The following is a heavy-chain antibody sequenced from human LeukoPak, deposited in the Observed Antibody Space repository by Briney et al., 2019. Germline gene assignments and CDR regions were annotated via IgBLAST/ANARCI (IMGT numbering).Heavy chain of an antibody. D-gene: IGHD6-6*01. J-gene: IGHJ4*02. Sequence: GESLKISCEGSGYRFTTYWIAWLRQMPGKGLEWMGIIYPGDSDTRYSPSFQGQVTISADKSISTAYLQWSSLKASDTAMYYCARLALRSSSGAAGLDYWGQGTLVTVSS. CDR1: GYRFTTYW. CDR2: IYPGDSDT. V-gene: IGHV5-51*01. CDR3: ARLALRSSSGAAGLDY.